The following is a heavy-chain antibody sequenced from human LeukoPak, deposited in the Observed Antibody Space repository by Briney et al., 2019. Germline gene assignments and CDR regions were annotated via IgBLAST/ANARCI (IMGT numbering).Heavy chain of an antibody. V-gene: IGHV4-61*02. CDR2: IYTSGST. J-gene: IGHJ4*02. CDR3: AREPLGGVHSGCIDY. D-gene: IGHD5-12*01. CDR1: GGSISSGSYY. Sequence: SETPSLTCTVSGGSISSGSYYWSWIRQPAGKGLEWIGRIYTSGSTNYNPSLKSRVTISVDTSKNQFSLKLSSVTAADTAVYYCAREPLGGVHSGCIDYWGQGTLVTVSS.